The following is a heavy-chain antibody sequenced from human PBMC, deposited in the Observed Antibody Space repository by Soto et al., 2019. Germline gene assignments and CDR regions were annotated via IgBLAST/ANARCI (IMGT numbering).Heavy chain of an antibody. J-gene: IGHJ3*02. Sequence: GGSLRLSCAASGFTFSSYSMNWVRQAPGKGLEWVSYISSSSSTIYYADSVKGRFTISRDNAKNSLYLQMNSLRDEDTAVYYCVGDGYYDSSGYYRPDAFDIWGQGTMVTVSS. D-gene: IGHD3-22*01. V-gene: IGHV3-48*02. CDR1: GFTFSSYS. CDR3: VGDGYYDSSGYYRPDAFDI. CDR2: ISSSSSTI.